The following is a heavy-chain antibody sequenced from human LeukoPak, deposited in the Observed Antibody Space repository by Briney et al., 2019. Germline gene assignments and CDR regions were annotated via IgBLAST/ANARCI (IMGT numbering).Heavy chain of an antibody. CDR1: GFTFNDFA. CDR2: IGDAGT. CDR3: AKNLGPFDV. Sequence: PGGSLRLSCAASGFTFNDFAMTWVRQAPGKGLEWVSSIGDAGTYYADSVKGRFTISRDNSKNMLYLQLNSLRAGDTAMYYCAKNLGPFDVRGQGTMVTVPS. J-gene: IGHJ3*01. V-gene: IGHV3-23*01. D-gene: IGHD3-16*01.